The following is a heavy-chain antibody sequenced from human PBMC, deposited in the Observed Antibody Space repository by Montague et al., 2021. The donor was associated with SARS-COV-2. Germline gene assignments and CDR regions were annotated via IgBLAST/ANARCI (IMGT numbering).Heavy chain of an antibody. V-gene: IGHV4-34*01. J-gene: IGHJ4*02. Sequence: SETLSLTCAVYVGSFSGYNCCWICLRPPKGQELDWDINLSGSTNYNSSPWSRITILVDTSKNQFSLKLSSVTAADTAVYYCARIGDGYNAPPDYWGQGTLVTVSS. D-gene: IGHD5-24*01. CDR3: ARIGDGYNAPPDY. CDR2: INLSGST. CDR1: VGSFSGYN.